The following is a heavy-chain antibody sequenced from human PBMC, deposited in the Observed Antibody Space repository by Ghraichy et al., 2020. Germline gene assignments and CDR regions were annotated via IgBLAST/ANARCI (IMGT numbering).Heavy chain of an antibody. D-gene: IGHD2-2*01. CDR1: GFTFSSYA. V-gene: IGHV3-23*01. CDR3: SKDLRDIVVVPAAPRTAFDI. Sequence: GGSLRLSCAASGFTFSSYAMSWVRQAPGKGLEWVSAISGSGGSTYYADSVKGRFTISRDNSKNTLYLQMNSLRAEDTAVYYCSKDLRDIVVVPAAPRTAFDIWGHGKMVTGSS. J-gene: IGHJ3*02. CDR2: ISGSGGST.